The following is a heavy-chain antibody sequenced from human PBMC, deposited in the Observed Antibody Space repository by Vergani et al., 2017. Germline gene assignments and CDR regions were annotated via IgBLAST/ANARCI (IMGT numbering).Heavy chain of an antibody. CDR1: GYTFTSYD. CDR3: ARQVGSSLPHTPNWFDP. J-gene: IGHJ5*02. Sequence: QVQLVQSGAEVKKPGSSVKVSCKASGYTFTSYDINWVRQATGQGLEWMGWMNPNSGNTNYAQKLQGRVTMTTDTSTSTAYMELRSLRSDDTAVYYCARQVGSSLPHTPNWFDPWGQGTLVTVSS. D-gene: IGHD6-13*01. CDR2: MNPNSGNT. V-gene: IGHV1-8*01.